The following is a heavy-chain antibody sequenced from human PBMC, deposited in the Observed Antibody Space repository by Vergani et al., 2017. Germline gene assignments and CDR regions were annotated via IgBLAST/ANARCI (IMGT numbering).Heavy chain of an antibody. V-gene: IGHV3-9*02. CDR2: ISLNSNSI. J-gene: IGHJ5*02. D-gene: IGHD6-6*01. Sequence: EVQLEESGGGLVLPGRSLRLSCVASGFTSAGYAMHWVRQAPGKGLEWVSGISLNSNSIGYADSVKGRFTISRDNAKNSLYLQMNSLRAEDTALYYCAKDLGTSSGGGWFDPWGQGTLVTVS. CDR3: AKDLGTSSGGGWFDP. CDR1: GFTSAGYA.